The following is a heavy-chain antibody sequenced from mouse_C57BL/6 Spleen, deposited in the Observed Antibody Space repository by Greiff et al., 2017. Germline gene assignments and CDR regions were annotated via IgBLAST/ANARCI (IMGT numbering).Heavy chain of an antibody. V-gene: IGHV5-9-1*02. CDR3: TREGTGTRYFDV. Sequence: EVQGVESGEGLVKPGGSLKLSCAASGFTFSSYAMSWVRQTPEKRLEWVAYISSGGDYIYYADTVKGRFTISRDNARNTLYLQMSSLKSEDTAMYYCTREGTGTRYFDVWGTGTTVTVSS. CDR2: ISSGGDYI. D-gene: IGHD4-1*01. CDR1: GFTFSSYA. J-gene: IGHJ1*03.